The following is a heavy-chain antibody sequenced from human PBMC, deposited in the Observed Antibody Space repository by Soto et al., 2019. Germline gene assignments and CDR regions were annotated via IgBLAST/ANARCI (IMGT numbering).Heavy chain of an antibody. CDR3: ARKSGSYSRNGKNWFDP. J-gene: IGHJ5*02. CDR1: GYTFTSYA. D-gene: IGHD1-26*01. Sequence: QVQLVQSGSELKKPGASVKVSCKASGYTFTSYAMNWVRQAPGQGLEWMGWINTNTGNPTYAQGFTGRFVFSLDTSVSTAYLQICSLMAEDTAVYYCARKSGSYSRNGKNWFDPWGQGTLVTVSS. CDR2: INTNTGNP. V-gene: IGHV7-4-1*01.